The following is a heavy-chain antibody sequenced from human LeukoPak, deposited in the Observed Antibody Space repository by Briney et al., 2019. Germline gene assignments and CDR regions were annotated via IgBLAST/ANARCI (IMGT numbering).Heavy chain of an antibody. CDR3: AGGKTIRFDRYGQVEF. J-gene: IGHJ4*02. Sequence: PSETLSLTCAVSGASITSGAYYWTWIRQHPGRGLEWIGHIFYNGATYYNPSLKSRVTLSVDTSETRFSLKVKSLTAADTAVYFCAGGKTIRFDRYGQVEFWGQGKQVTVSA. V-gene: IGHV4-31*11. CDR1: GASITSGAYY. CDR2: IFYNGAT. D-gene: IGHD2-21*01.